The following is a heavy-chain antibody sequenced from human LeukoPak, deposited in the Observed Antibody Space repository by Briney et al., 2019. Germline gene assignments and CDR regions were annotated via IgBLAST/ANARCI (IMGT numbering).Heavy chain of an antibody. CDR1: GFIFSHHG. D-gene: IGHD4-11*01. Sequence: GGSLRLSCAASGFIFSHHGMHWVRQAPGKGLEWVAVIWSDGTNRFYADSAKGRFTISRDNSQNTVFLQMNSLRVKDTAIYYCARDAQRGFDYSNSLKYWGHGTLVTVSS. CDR2: IWSDGTNR. V-gene: IGHV3-33*02. J-gene: IGHJ4*01. CDR3: ARDAQRGFDYSNSLKY.